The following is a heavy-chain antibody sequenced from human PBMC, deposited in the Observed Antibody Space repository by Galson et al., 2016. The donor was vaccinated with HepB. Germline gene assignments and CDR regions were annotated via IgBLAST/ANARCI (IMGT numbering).Heavy chain of an antibody. CDR1: GDSVSNTNAG. J-gene: IGHJ4*02. CDR3: ARSHLLGRGFGW. D-gene: IGHD7-27*01. V-gene: IGHV6-1*01. Sequence: CAISGDSVSNTNAGWYWIRQSPSRGLECLGRTFYRSNWQNDYAESVKSRITINAGTSRNQFSLHLNSVTPEDTGVYYCARSHLLGRGFGWWGQGTLVTVSS. CDR2: TFYRSNWQN.